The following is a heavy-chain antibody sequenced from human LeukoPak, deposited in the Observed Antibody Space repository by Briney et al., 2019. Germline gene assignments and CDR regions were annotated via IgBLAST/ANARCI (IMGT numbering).Heavy chain of an antibody. CDR1: GFTFSTHG. V-gene: IGHV3-23*01. CDR3: ANDRGYHDKNGYRTFDY. CDR2: ISDNGDYR. Sequence: GRSLRLSCAASGFTFSTHGMTWVRQAPGKGLEWVSIISDNGDYRYYTDSVKGRFTISRDNSKNTVYMQMDSLRTDDTAIYYCANDRGYHDKNGYRTFDYWGRGTLVTVSS. D-gene: IGHD3-22*01. J-gene: IGHJ4*02.